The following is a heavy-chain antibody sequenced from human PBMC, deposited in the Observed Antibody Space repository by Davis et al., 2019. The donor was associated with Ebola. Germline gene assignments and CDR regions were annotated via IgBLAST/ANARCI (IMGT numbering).Heavy chain of an antibody. V-gene: IGHV4-61*01. CDR1: GGSVSSGSYY. D-gene: IGHD5-24*01. Sequence: PSETLSLTCTVSGGSVSSGSYYWSWIRQPPGKGLEWIGYIYYSGSTNYNPSLKSRVTISVDTSKNQFSLKLSSVTAADTAVYYCARGSRDGYNHQFGLLDYWGQGTLVTVSS. J-gene: IGHJ4*02. CDR2: IYYSGST. CDR3: ARGSRDGYNHQFGLLDY.